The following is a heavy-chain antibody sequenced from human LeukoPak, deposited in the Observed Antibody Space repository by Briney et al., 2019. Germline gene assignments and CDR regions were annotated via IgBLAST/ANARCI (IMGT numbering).Heavy chain of an antibody. V-gene: IGHV1-69*05. CDR2: IIPIFGTA. J-gene: IGHJ4*02. Sequence: ASVKVSCKASGGTFSSYAVSWVRQAPGQGLEWMGGIIPIFGTANYAQKFQGRVTITTDESTSTAYMELSSLRSEDTAVYYCARFSLRATIFGVVIIPDYWGQGTLVTVSS. CDR3: ARFSLRATIFGVVIIPDY. CDR1: GGTFSSYA. D-gene: IGHD3-3*01.